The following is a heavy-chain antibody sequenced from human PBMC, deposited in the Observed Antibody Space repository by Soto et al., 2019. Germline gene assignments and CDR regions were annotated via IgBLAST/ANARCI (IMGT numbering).Heavy chain of an antibody. Sequence: QVQLVQSGAEVKKPGSSVKVSCMASGGTFNTFAISWVRQAPGQGLECMGGIIPMFGTSHYAQKCQGRVTIAADESTRTVYMELSSLTSEDTAVYYCARFSPPRGYYAYWGQGTLVTVSS. J-gene: IGHJ4*02. CDR2: IIPMFGTS. CDR3: ARFSPPRGYYAY. V-gene: IGHV1-69*01. CDR1: GGTFNTFA. D-gene: IGHD3-22*01.